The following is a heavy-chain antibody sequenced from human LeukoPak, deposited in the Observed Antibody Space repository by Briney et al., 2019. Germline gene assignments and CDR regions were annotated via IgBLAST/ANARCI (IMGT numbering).Heavy chain of an antibody. D-gene: IGHD6-13*01. Sequence: NSGGSLRLSCAASGFTFSSYSMNWVRQAPGKGLEWVSSISSSSSYIYYADSVKGRFTIPRDNAMNSLYLQMNSLRAEDTAVYCCARDLWNPAAAGLGYYYYYYYGMDVWGQGTTVTVSS. CDR1: GFTFSSYS. CDR3: ARDLWNPAAAGLGYYYYYYYGMDV. V-gene: IGHV3-21*01. J-gene: IGHJ6*02. CDR2: ISSSSSYI.